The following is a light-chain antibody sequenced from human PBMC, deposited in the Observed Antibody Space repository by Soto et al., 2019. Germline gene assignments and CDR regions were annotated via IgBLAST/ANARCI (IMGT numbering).Light chain of an antibody. CDR1: GSNIGVGY. Sequence: QSVLTQPPSVSGAPGQRGTIPCTGSGSNIGVGYEVHWYQQLPGTAPTVLIYDNNKRPSGIPDRFSGSKSGTSATLGITGLQTGDEADYYCGTWDSSLCAPNWVLGGGTKLNVL. CDR3: GTWDSSLCAPNWV. J-gene: IGLJ3*02. CDR2: DNN. V-gene: IGLV1-51*01.